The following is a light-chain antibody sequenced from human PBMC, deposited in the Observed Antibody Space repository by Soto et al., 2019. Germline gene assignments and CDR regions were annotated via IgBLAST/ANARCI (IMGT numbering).Light chain of an antibody. CDR1: GRDIGAYDY. J-gene: IGLJ1*01. V-gene: IGLV2-14*01. CDR2: GVK. CDR3: SSYTTSYFYV. Sequence: QSVLTQPASVSGSPGQSITISCTGSGRDIGAYDYVSWYQQHPGKAPKLIIYGVKNRPSGVSNRFSASKSAFTASLTISGLQTEDEADYYCSSYTTSYFYVFGPGTKVNVL.